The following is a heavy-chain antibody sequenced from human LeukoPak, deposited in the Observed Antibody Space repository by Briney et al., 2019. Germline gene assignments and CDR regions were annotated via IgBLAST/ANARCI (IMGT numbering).Heavy chain of an antibody. V-gene: IGHV3-7*01. Sequence: GGSLRLSCAASGFTFSSYWMSWVRQAPGKGLEWVANIKQDGSEKYYVDSVKGRFTISRDNAKNSLYLQMNSLRAEDTAVYYCAREVPSGYFWEGNDAFDIWGQGTMVTVSS. D-gene: IGHD5-12*01. CDR3: AREVPSGYFWEGNDAFDI. J-gene: IGHJ3*02. CDR2: IKQDGSEK. CDR1: GFTFSSYW.